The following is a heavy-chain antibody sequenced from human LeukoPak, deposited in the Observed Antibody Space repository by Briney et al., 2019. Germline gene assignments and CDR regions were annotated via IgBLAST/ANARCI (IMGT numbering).Heavy chain of an antibody. Sequence: GGSLRLSCTVSGFIVSSNSMSWVRHAPGKGLEWVSFIYTDNTHYSDSVKGRFTISRDNSKNTLYLQMNSLRAEDTAVYYCARRAGAYSHPYDYWGQRTLVTVS. CDR1: GFIVSSNS. CDR3: ARRAGAYSHPYDY. J-gene: IGHJ4*02. D-gene: IGHD4/OR15-4a*01. CDR2: IYTDNT. V-gene: IGHV3-53*01.